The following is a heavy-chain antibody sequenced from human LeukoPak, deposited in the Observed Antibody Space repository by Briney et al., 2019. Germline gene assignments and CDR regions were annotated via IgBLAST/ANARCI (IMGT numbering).Heavy chain of an antibody. CDR3: ANQYRSRYYYDNSAYDY. D-gene: IGHD3-22*01. Sequence: PGGSLRLSCAASGFTFSSYAMHWVRQAPGKGLEWVALTSYDGSNSYYADSVKGRFTISRDNSENTLYLQMDSLRTEDTALYYRANQYRSRYYYDNSAYDYWGQGTLVTVSS. V-gene: IGHV3-30*04. CDR1: GFTFSSYA. J-gene: IGHJ4*02. CDR2: TSYDGSNS.